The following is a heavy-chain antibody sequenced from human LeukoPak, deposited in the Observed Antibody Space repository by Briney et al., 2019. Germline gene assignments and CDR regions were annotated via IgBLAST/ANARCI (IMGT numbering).Heavy chain of an antibody. Sequence: SQTLSLTCTVSGGSISSGGYYWSWIRQHPGKGLEWIGHIYYSGSTYYNPSLKSRVTISVDTSKNQFSLKLSSVTAADTAVYYCASGGYSYDYNWFDPWGQGTLVTVSS. D-gene: IGHD5-18*01. CDR1: GGSISSGGYY. CDR2: IYYSGST. V-gene: IGHV4-31*03. J-gene: IGHJ5*02. CDR3: ASGGYSYDYNWFDP.